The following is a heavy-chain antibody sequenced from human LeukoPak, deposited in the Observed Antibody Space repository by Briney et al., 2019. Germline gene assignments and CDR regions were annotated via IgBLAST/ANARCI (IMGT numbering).Heavy chain of an antibody. J-gene: IGHJ6*03. V-gene: IGHV4-4*07. CDR2: IYTSGST. CDR1: GGSISSYY. D-gene: IGHD5-18*01. Sequence: SETLSLTCTVSGGSISSYYWSWIRQPAGKGLEWIGRIYTSGSTNYNPSLKSRVTMSVDTSKNQFSLKLSSVTAADTAVYYCARDSIQLWFGYYYYYMDVWGKGTTVTVSS. CDR3: ARDSIQLWFGYYYYYMDV.